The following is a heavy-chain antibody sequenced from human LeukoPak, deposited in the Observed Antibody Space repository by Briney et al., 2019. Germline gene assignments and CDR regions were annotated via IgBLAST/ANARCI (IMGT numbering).Heavy chain of an antibody. V-gene: IGHV4-34*01. CDR3: ARWWGFDP. D-gene: IGHD2-15*01. Sequence: PSETLSLTCAVYGGSFSGYYWTWIRQPPGKGLEWIGEINHSGSTNYNPSLKSRVTISVDTSNKQFSLKLTSVTAADTAVYYCARWWGFDPWGQGTLVTVSS. J-gene: IGHJ5*02. CDR2: INHSGST. CDR1: GGSFSGYY.